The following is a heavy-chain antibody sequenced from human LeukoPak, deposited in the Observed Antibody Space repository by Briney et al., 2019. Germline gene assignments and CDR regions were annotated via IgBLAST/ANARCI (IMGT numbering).Heavy chain of an antibody. D-gene: IGHD1-26*01. CDR2: ISGSGGST. V-gene: IGHV3-23*01. J-gene: IGHJ4*02. CDR3: AKDFNWWELLGDFDY. Sequence: GGSLRLSCAAPGFTFSSYGMHWVRQAPGKGLEWVSAISGSGGSTYYADSVKGRFTISRDNSKNTLYLQMNSLRAEDTAVYYCAKDFNWWELLGDFDYWGQGTLVTVSS. CDR1: GFTFSSYG.